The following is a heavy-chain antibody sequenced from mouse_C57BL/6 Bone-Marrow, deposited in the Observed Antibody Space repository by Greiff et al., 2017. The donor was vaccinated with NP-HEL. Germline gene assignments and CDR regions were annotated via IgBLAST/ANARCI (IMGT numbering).Heavy chain of an antibody. Sequence: QVQLQQSGAELVRPGTSVKVSCKASGYAFTNYLIEWVKQRPGQGLEWIGVINPGSGGTNYNEKFKGKATLTADKSSSTAYRQLSSLTSEDSAVYFCAGWDYAMDYWGQGTSVTVSS. J-gene: IGHJ4*01. CDR2: INPGSGGT. V-gene: IGHV1-54*01. CDR1: GYAFTNYL. CDR3: AGWDYAMDY. D-gene: IGHD3-3*01.